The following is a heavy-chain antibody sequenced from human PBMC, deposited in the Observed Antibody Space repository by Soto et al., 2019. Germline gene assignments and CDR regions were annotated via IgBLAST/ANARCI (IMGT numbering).Heavy chain of an antibody. Sequence: KPSETLSLTCAVSGGSISSSNWWSWVRQPPGKGLEWIGEIYHSGSTNYNPSLKSRVTISVDKSKNQFSLKLSSVTAADTAVYYCARDLGVQTKHLDHYWGQGTLVTVSS. CDR2: IYHSGST. V-gene: IGHV4-4*02. D-gene: IGHD1-1*01. J-gene: IGHJ4*02. CDR1: GGSISSSNW. CDR3: ARDLGVQTKHLDHY.